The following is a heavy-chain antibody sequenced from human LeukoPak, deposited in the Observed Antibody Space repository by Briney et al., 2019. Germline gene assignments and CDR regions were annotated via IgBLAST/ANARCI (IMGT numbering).Heavy chain of an antibody. CDR3: AKDRYSGSGNLFDY. V-gene: IGHV3-23*01. Sequence: GGSLRLSCAASGLTFTSYAMNWVRQAPGKGLEWVSGISGSGGSTYYADSVKGRFTISRDNSKNTLYLQMNSLRAEDTAVYYCAKDRYSGSGNLFDYWGQRTLVTVSS. CDR2: ISGSGGST. D-gene: IGHD3-10*01. J-gene: IGHJ4*02. CDR1: GLTFTSYA.